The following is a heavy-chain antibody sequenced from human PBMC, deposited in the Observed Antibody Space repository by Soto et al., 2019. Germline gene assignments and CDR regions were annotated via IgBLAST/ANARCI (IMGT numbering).Heavy chain of an antibody. V-gene: IGHV1-18*04. CDR3: ARVYDLDWSSGWYTYDY. Sequence: QVQLVQSGAEVKKPGASVKVSCKASGYTFTSYGISWVRQAPGQGLEWMGWISAYNGNTNYAQKLQGRVTMTTDTSTRTAYMELRSLRSDDTAVNYCARVYDLDWSSGWYTYDYWGQGTLVTVSS. J-gene: IGHJ4*02. CDR1: GYTFTSYG. D-gene: IGHD6-19*01. CDR2: ISAYNGNT.